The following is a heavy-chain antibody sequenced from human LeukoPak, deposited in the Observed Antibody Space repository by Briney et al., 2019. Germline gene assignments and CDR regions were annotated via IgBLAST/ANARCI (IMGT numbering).Heavy chain of an antibody. J-gene: IGHJ6*03. CDR1: GYTFTSYG. V-gene: IGHV1-18*01. CDR3: ARGPCSSTSCHVSYYYYMDV. D-gene: IGHD2-2*01. CDR2: IIAYNGNT. Sequence: ASVKVSCKASGYTFTSYGISWVRQAPGQGLEWMGWIIAYNGNTNYAQKLQGRVTMTTDTSTSTTYMELRSLRSDDTAVYYCARGPCSSTSCHVSYYYYMDVWGKGTTVTVSS.